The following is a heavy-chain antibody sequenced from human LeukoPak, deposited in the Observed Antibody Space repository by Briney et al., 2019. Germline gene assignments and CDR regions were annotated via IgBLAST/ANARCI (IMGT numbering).Heavy chain of an antibody. J-gene: IGHJ3*02. V-gene: IGHV4-39*01. CDR3: ARLTSPRPYAFDI. CDR2: IYYSGST. CDR1: GGSISSSSYY. D-gene: IGHD6-6*01. Sequence: SETLSLTCTVSGGSISSSSYYWGWIRQPPGKGLEWIGSIYYSGSTYYNPSLKSRVTISVDTSKNQFSLKLSSVTAADTAVYYCARLTSPRPYAFDIWGQGTMATVSS.